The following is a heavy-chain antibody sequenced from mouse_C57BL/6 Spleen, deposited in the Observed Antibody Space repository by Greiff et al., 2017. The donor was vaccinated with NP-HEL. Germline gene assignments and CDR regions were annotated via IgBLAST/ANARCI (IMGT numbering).Heavy chain of an antibody. CDR2: ISYDGSN. D-gene: IGHD2-5*01. CDR1: GYSITSGYY. J-gene: IGHJ3*01. Sequence: EVKLQESGPGLVKPSQSLSLTCSVTGYSITSGYYWNWIRQFPGNKLEWMGYISYDGSNNYNPSLKNRISITRDTSKNQFFLKLNSVTTEDTATYYCARDESNFFAYWGQGTLVTVSA. CDR3: ARDESNFFAY. V-gene: IGHV3-6*01.